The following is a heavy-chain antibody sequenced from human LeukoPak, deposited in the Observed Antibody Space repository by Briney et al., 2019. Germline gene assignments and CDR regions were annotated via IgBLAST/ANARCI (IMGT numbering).Heavy chain of an antibody. J-gene: IGHJ4*02. Sequence: SETLSLTCTVSGGSVSSGSYYWSWIRQPPGKGLEWIGYIYYSGSTNYNPSLKSRVTISVDTSKNQFSLKLSSVTAADTAVYYCARAVGGSSGWYIKYYFDYWGQGTLVTVSS. CDR1: GGSVSSGSYY. CDR3: ARAVGGSSGWYIKYYFDY. D-gene: IGHD6-19*01. CDR2: IYYSGST. V-gene: IGHV4-61*01.